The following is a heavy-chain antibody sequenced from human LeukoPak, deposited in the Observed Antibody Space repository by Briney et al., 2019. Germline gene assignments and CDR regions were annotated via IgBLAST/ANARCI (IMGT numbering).Heavy chain of an antibody. CDR2: INPDSGAT. Sequence: ASVKVSCKASGYSFTGYYMHWMRLAPGLGLEWMGWINPDSGATKYAQKFQGRVTMTRDMSISTLYMELSRLTSGDTALYYCARMTHYYDSSGYYFVDWGQGTLVTVSS. D-gene: IGHD3-22*01. CDR3: ARMTHYYDSSGYYFVD. V-gene: IGHV1-2*02. J-gene: IGHJ4*02. CDR1: GYSFTGYY.